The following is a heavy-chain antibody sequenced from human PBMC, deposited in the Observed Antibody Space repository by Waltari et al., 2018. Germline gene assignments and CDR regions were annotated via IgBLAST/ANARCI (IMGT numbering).Heavy chain of an antibody. Sequence: EVQLVQSGAEVKKPGESLKISCQTSGYSFATYWIGWVRQMPGRGRELVGIIYPLDSDTRYSPAFQGQVTISVDKSIGTAYLQWTSLKASDSAIYYCARPLGTADLGYWGQGTLVTVSS. CDR1: GYSFATYW. V-gene: IGHV5-51*01. CDR3: ARPLGTADLGY. CDR2: IYPLDSDT. D-gene: IGHD1-7*01. J-gene: IGHJ4*02.